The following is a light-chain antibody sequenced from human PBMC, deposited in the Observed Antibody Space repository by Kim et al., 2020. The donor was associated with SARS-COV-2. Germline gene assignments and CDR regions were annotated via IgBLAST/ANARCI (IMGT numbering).Light chain of an antibody. CDR1: QSVSSN. Sequence: EIVMTQSPATLSVSPGERATLSCRASQSVSSNLAWYQQKPGQAPRLLIYGASTRATGIPARVSGSGSGTEFTLTISSLQSEDFAVYYCQQYNNWPYTFGQGTKWEIK. CDR3: QQYNNWPYT. CDR2: GAS. J-gene: IGKJ2*01. V-gene: IGKV3-15*01.